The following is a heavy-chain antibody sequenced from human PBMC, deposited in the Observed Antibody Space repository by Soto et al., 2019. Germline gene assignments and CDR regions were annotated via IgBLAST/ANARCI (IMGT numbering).Heavy chain of an antibody. CDR3: ERDRCLGGGLDY. V-gene: IGHV3-53*01. Sequence: HPGGSLRLSCAASGFTVSSNYMSWVRQAPGKGLEWVSVIYSGGSTYYADSVKGRFTISRDNSKNTLYLQMNSLGAEDTAVYYCERDRCLGGGLDYWGQGTLVTSPQ. J-gene: IGHJ4*02. D-gene: IGHD2-15*01. CDR1: GFTVSSNY. CDR2: IYSGGST.